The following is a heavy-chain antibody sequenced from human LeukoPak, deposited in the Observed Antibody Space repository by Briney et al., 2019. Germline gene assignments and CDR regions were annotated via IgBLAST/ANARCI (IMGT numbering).Heavy chain of an antibody. CDR1: GFTVSSNY. CDR3: AKKYGSGSYYYDY. CDR2: ISGSGGST. D-gene: IGHD3-10*01. J-gene: IGHJ4*02. Sequence: PGGSLRLSCAASGFTVSSNYMSWVRQAPGRGLEWVSAISGSGGSTYYADSVKGRFTISRDNSKNTLYLQMNSLRAEDTAVYYCAKKYGSGSYYYDYWGQGTLVTVSS. V-gene: IGHV3-23*01.